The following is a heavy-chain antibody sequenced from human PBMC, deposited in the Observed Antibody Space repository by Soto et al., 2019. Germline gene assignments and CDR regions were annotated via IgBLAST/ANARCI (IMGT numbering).Heavy chain of an antibody. CDR3: ARDLTVALDY. V-gene: IGHV1-3*01. D-gene: IGHD6-19*01. Sequence: QVQLVQSGAEVKKPGASVKVSCKASGYTFTSYAMHLVRQAPGQRLEWMGWINAGNGNTKYSQKFQGRVTITRDTSASTAYMELSSLRSEDTAVYYCARDLTVALDYWGQGTLVTVSS. CDR1: GYTFTSYA. CDR2: INAGNGNT. J-gene: IGHJ4*02.